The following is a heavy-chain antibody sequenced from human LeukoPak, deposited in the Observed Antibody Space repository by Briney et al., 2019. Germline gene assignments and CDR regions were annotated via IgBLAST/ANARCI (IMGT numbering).Heavy chain of an antibody. J-gene: IGHJ6*02. CDR2: INWNDGST. D-gene: IGHD2-21*02. Sequence: PGGSLRLSCTATGFTFKNYGMNWVRQPPGKGLEWISSINWNDGSTDYADSVKGRFTISRDNAKNSLYLQLRSLRSEDTALYYCAKHMTATNTYSFFGLGVWGQGTTVTVSS. CDR3: AKHMTATNTYSFFGLGV. V-gene: IGHV3-20*04. CDR1: GFTFKNYG.